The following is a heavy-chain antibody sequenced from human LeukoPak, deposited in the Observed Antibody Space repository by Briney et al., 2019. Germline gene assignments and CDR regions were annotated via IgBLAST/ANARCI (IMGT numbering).Heavy chain of an antibody. CDR3: ARARLSHGSGSYYFDY. CDR2: IYSGGST. Sequence: GGSLRLSCAASGFTVSSNYMSWVRQAPGKGLEWVSVIYSGGSTYYADSVKGRFTISRDNSKNTLYLQMNSLRAEDTAVYYCARARLSHGSGSYYFDYWGQGTLVTVSS. V-gene: IGHV3-66*01. D-gene: IGHD3-10*01. J-gene: IGHJ4*02. CDR1: GFTVSSNY.